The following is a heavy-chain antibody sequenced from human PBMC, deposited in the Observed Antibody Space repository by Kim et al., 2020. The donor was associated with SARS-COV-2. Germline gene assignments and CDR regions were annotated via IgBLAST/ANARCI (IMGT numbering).Heavy chain of an antibody. D-gene: IGHD4-17*01. V-gene: IGHV4-39*01. Sequence: YYSPSLESRVTISLKSSKNHFTLKVNSVTAADTAIYFCARHYGDLIDAFDMWGPGTMVTVSS. CDR3: ARHYGDLIDAFDM. J-gene: IGHJ3*02.